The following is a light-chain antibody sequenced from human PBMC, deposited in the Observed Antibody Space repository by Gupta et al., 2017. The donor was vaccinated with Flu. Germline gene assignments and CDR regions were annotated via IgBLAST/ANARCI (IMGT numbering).Light chain of an antibody. CDR3: QQYDSSPQT. V-gene: IGKV3-20*01. Sequence: GTVSLSPGERATLSCRASQTIRSNYLAWYQQKPGQAPRLLLYGASSRATGIPDRFSGSGSGTDFTLTISRLEPEDLAVYYCQQYDSSPQTFGQGTKVEIK. CDR1: QTIRSNY. J-gene: IGKJ1*01. CDR2: GAS.